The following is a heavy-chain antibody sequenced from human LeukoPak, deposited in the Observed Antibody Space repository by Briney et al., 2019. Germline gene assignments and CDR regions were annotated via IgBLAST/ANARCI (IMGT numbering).Heavy chain of an antibody. D-gene: IGHD1-14*01. J-gene: IGHJ6*03. CDR3: ARSTGSRYYYMDV. CDR1: GFTFSDYY. Sequence: GGSLRLSCAASGFTFSDYYISWTRQAPGKGLEWVSYISSSGSTIYYADSVKGRFTISRDNAKNSLYLQMNSLRAEDTAVYYCARSTGSRYYYMDVWGKGTTVTVSS. V-gene: IGHV3-11*01. CDR2: ISSSGSTI.